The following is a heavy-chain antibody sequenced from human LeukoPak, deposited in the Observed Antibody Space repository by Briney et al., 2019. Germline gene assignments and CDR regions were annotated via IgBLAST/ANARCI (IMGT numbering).Heavy chain of an antibody. D-gene: IGHD3-22*01. J-gene: IGHJ5*02. Sequence: GGSLRLSCAASGFTFSSYSMNWVRQAPGKGLEWVSSISSSSSYIYYADSVKGQFTISRDNAKNSLYLQMNSLRAEDTAVYYCARDLGQYYDTSDNWFDPWGQGTLVTVSS. CDR3: ARDLGQYYDTSDNWFDP. CDR2: ISSSSSYI. V-gene: IGHV3-21*01. CDR1: GFTFSSYS.